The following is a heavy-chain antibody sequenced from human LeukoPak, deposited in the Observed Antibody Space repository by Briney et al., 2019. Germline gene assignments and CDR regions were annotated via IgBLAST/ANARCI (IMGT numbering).Heavy chain of an antibody. J-gene: IGHJ4*02. Sequence: SETLSLTCTVSGGSISSSNYCWGWIRQPPGKGLEWIGSIYYSGNTYYNPSLKSRVTISVDTSKNQFSLKLSSVTAADTAMYYCARRSTVVVYNKAFDNWGQGTLVTLSS. CDR2: IYYSGNT. V-gene: IGHV4-39*01. CDR3: ARRSTVVVYNKAFDN. D-gene: IGHD3-22*01. CDR1: GGSISSSNYC.